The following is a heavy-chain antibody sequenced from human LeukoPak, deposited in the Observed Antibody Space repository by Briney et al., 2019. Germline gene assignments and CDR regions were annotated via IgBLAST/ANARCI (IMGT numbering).Heavy chain of an antibody. Sequence: SETLSLTCTVSGGSISSYYWSWIRQPPGKGLEWIGYIYYSGITYYNPSLKSRVSISVDTSKNQFSLKLSSVTAADTAVYYCARDSARIIDYWGQGTLVTVSS. J-gene: IGHJ4*02. V-gene: IGHV4-59*12. CDR2: IYYSGIT. CDR3: ARDSARIIDY. CDR1: GGSISSYY. D-gene: IGHD1-26*01.